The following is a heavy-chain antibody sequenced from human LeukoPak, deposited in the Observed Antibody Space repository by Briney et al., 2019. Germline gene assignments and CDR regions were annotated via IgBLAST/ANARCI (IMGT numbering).Heavy chain of an antibody. CDR3: ARILKYNYDSSGYLDY. CDR2: IYSGGST. V-gene: IGHV3-66*01. D-gene: IGHD3-22*01. Sequence: GGSLRLSCAASGFTFSSYAMSWVRQAPGKGLEWVSVIYSGGSTYYADSVKGRFTISRDNSKNTVYLQMNSLRAEDTAVYYCARILKYNYDSSGYLDYWGQGTLVTVSS. J-gene: IGHJ4*02. CDR1: GFTFSSYA.